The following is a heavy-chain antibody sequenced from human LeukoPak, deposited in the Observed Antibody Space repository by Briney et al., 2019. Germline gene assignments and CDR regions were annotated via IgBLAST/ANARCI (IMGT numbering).Heavy chain of an antibody. V-gene: IGHV4-34*01. CDR3: ASTYYYDSSGYTSDY. J-gene: IGHJ4*02. CDR1: GGSFSGYY. CDR2: INHSGST. D-gene: IGHD3-22*01. Sequence: SETLSLTCAVYGGSFSGYYWSWIRQPPGKGLEWIGEINHSGSTNYNPSLKSRVTISVDTSKNQFSLKLSSVTAADTAVYYCASTYYYDSSGYTSDYWGQGTLVTASS.